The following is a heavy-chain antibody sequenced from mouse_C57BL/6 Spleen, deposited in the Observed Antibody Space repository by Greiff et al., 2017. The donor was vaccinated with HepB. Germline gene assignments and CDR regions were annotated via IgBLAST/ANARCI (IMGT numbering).Heavy chain of an antibody. J-gene: IGHJ2*01. Sequence: EVKLVESGGDLVKPGGSLKLSCAASGFTFSSYGMSWVRQTPDKRLEWVATISSGGSYTYYPDSVKGRFTISRDNAKNTLYLQMSSLKSEDTAMYYCARLLRYYFDYWGQGTTLTVSS. CDR1: GFTFSSYG. V-gene: IGHV5-6*01. CDR3: ARLLRYYFDY. CDR2: ISSGGSYT. D-gene: IGHD1-1*01.